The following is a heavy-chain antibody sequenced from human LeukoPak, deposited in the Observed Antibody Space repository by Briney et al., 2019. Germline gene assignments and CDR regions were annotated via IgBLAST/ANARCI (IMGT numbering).Heavy chain of an antibody. Sequence: GESLKISCKGSGYSFTSYWIGWVRQMPGKGLEWMGIIYPGDSDTRYSPSFQGQVTISADKSISTAYLQWSSLKASDTAMYYCARPTRYYDSSGYYSSGYYYYGMDVWGQGTTVTVSS. J-gene: IGHJ6*02. CDR3: ARPTRYYDSSGYYSSGYYYYGMDV. CDR2: IYPGDSDT. D-gene: IGHD3-22*01. CDR1: GYSFTSYW. V-gene: IGHV5-51*01.